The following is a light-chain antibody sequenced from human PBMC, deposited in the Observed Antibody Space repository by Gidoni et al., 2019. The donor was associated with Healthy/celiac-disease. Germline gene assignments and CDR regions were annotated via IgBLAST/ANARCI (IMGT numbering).Light chain of an antibody. Sequence: DIVMTQSPLSLPVTPGEPASISCRSSQSLLHSNGYNYLDWYLQKPGQSPQLLIYLGSNRASGVPDRFSGSGSGTDFTLKISRVEAEDVGVYYCMQALQTPTTFXXXTRLEIK. CDR3: MQALQTPTT. V-gene: IGKV2-28*01. J-gene: IGKJ5*01. CDR2: LGS. CDR1: QSLLHSNGYNY.